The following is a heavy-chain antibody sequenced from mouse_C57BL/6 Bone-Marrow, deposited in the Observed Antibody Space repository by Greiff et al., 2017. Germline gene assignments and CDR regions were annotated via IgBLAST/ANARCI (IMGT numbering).Heavy chain of an antibody. D-gene: IGHD1-1*01. Sequence: QVQLKQPGAELVKPGASVKVSCKASGYTFTSYWMHWVKQRPGQGLEWIGRIHPSDSDTNYNQKFKGKATLTVDKSTSTAYMQLSILTSEDSSFYYYSKAPNCYGSRYCAYWGQGTLVTVSA. V-gene: IGHV1-74*01. CDR1: GYTFTSYW. J-gene: IGHJ3*01. CDR3: SKAPNCYGSRYCAY. CDR2: IHPSDSDT.